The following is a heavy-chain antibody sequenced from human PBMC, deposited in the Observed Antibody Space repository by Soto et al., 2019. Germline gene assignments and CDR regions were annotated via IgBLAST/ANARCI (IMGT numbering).Heavy chain of an antibody. D-gene: IGHD2-8*01. J-gene: IGHJ6*03. V-gene: IGHV3-21*01. CDR1: GFTFSSYS. CDR3: ARELQIVLMAYYYYYMDV. Sequence: EVQLVESGGGLVKPGGSLRLSCAASGFTFSSYSMNWVRQAPGKGLEWVSSISSSSSYIYYADSVKGRFTISRDNAKNSLYLQMNSLRAEDTAVYYCARELQIVLMAYYYYYMDVWGKGTTVTVSS. CDR2: ISSSSSYI.